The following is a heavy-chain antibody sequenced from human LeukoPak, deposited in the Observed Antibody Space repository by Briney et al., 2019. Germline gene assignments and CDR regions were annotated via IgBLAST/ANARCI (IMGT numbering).Heavy chain of an antibody. J-gene: IGHJ4*02. Sequence: SETLSLTCTVSGGSISSYYWSWIRQPPGKGLEWIGYIYYSGSTNYNPSLKSRVTISVDTSKNQFSLKLSSVTAADTAVYYCATSPTYYYGSGSYSAPLHFDYWGQGTLVTVSS. CDR3: ATSPTYYYGSGSYSAPLHFDY. CDR1: GGSISSYY. V-gene: IGHV4-59*01. CDR2: IYYSGST. D-gene: IGHD3-10*01.